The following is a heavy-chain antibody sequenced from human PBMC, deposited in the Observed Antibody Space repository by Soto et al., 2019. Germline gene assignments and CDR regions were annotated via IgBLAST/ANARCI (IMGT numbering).Heavy chain of an antibody. Sequence: YWTWIRQPPGKGLTWIASLYSDGSTYYSPSLKSRVTISADTSKNQFSLKLKSVTAADTAVYYCAKVVVAATRHSDFDYWGQGALATVSS. CDR2: LYSDGST. D-gene: IGHD2-15*01. V-gene: IGHV4-39*01. CDR1: Y. J-gene: IGHJ4*02. CDR3: AKVVVAATRHSDFDY.